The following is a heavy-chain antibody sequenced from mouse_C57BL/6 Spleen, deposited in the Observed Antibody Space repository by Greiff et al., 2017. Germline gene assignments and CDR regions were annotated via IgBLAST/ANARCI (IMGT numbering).Heavy chain of an antibody. CDR1: GYTFTSYW. CDR3: ARGGLSGLYAMDY. Sequence: QVQLKQPGAELVKPGASVKLSCKASGYTFTSYWMHWVKQRPGQGLEWIGMIHPNSGSTNYNEKFKSKATLTVDKSSSTAYMQLSSLTSEDSAVYYCARGGLSGLYAMDYWGQGTSVTVSS. D-gene: IGHD3-2*02. V-gene: IGHV1-64*01. J-gene: IGHJ4*01. CDR2: IHPNSGST.